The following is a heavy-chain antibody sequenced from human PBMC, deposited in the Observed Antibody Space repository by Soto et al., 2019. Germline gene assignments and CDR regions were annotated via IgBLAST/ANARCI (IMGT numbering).Heavy chain of an antibody. CDR3: ARGSRGYYYYGMDV. CDR2: INSDGSST. V-gene: IGHV3-74*01. CDR1: GFTFSSYW. D-gene: IGHD6-13*01. Sequence: EVQLVESGGGLVQPGGSLRLSCAASGFTFSSYWMHWVRQAPGKGLVWVSRINSDGSSTSYADSVKGRFTISRDNAKNTLYLQMNSLRAEDTAVYYCARGSRGYYYYGMDVWGQGTTVTVSS. J-gene: IGHJ6*02.